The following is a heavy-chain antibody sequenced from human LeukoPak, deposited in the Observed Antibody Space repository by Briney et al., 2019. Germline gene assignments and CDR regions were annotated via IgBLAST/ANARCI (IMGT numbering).Heavy chain of an antibody. CDR1: GFSFDDYA. V-gene: IGHV3-9*01. J-gene: IGHJ6*02. CDR3: AKDQDSGYDFYYYGMDV. D-gene: IGHD5-12*01. CDR2: ISWNSGSI. Sequence: PGESLTLSCAASGFSFDDYAMHWVRQAPEKGLEWVSGISWNSGSIGYADSVKGRFTIYRDNAKNSLYLQMNGMRAEDTALYYCAKDQDSGYDFYYYGMDVWGQGTTVTVSS.